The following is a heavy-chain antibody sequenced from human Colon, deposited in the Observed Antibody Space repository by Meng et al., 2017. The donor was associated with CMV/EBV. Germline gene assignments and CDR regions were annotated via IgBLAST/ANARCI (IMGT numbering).Heavy chain of an antibody. J-gene: IGHJ6*02. CDR1: GFSFNTSTYY. Sequence: SETLSLTCTVSGFSFNTSTYYWAWIRQPPGKRLEWIGSIHYTGTTYYNPSLKSRLTISVDTSKNQFSLRLSSVTAADTAVYYCAQDQFVKDYNYYGTDVWGQGTTVTVSS. V-gene: IGHV4-39*07. CDR2: IHYTGTT. CDR3: AQDQFVKDYNYYGTDV. D-gene: IGHD2-15*01.